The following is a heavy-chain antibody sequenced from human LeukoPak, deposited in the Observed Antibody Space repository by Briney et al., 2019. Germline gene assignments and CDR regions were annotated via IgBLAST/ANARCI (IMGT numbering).Heavy chain of an antibody. V-gene: IGHV3-48*03. Sequence: GGSLRLSCAASGFTLSSYVMNGVRQAPGKGLEWGSYISSSGRTIYYADSVKGRLTISRDNAKSSLYLQMNSLRAEDTAVYYWARGSASSGWYGIDYWGQGTLVTVSS. CDR3: ARGSASSGWYGIDY. CDR2: ISSSGRTI. CDR1: GFTLSSYV. D-gene: IGHD6-19*01. J-gene: IGHJ4*02.